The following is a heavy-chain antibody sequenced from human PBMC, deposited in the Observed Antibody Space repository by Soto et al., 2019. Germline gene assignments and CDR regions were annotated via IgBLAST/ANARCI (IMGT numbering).Heavy chain of an antibody. CDR1: GGTFSSYA. CDR3: AVVSETPSDIPFDY. D-gene: IGHD3-22*01. CDR2: IIPIFGTA. J-gene: IGHJ4*02. Sequence: WASVKVSCKASGGTFSSYAISWVRQAPGQGLGWMGGIIPIFGTANYAQKFQGRVTITADESTSTAYMELSSLRSEDTAVYYCAVVSETPSDIPFDYWGQGTLVTVSS. V-gene: IGHV1-69*13.